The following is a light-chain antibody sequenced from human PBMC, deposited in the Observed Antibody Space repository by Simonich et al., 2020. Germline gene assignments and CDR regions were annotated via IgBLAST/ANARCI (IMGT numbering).Light chain of an antibody. CDR2: WAY. Sequence: DIVMTQSPDSLALSLGERANINFKSSQSVFYISNYKNYLAWSRQKPGQPPKLLIYWAYTRESGVTDRFSGSGSGTDFTLTISSLQAEDVAVYYCQQYYSTPWTFGQGTKVEIK. CDR3: QQYYSTPWT. CDR1: QSVFYISNYKNY. V-gene: IGKV4-1*01. J-gene: IGKJ1*01.